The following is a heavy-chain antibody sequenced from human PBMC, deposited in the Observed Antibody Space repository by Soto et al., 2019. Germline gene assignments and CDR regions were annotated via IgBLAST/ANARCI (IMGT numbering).Heavy chain of an antibody. J-gene: IGHJ5*02. Sequence: SETLSLTCTVSGGSISSSSYYWGWIRQPPGKGLEWIGSIYYSGSTYYNPSLKSRVTISVDTSKNQFSLKLSSMTAADTAVYYCAREGDYYDSSGYYSRWFDPWGQGTLVT. D-gene: IGHD3-22*01. CDR3: AREGDYYDSSGYYSRWFDP. V-gene: IGHV4-39*01. CDR2: IYYSGST. CDR1: GGSISSSSYY.